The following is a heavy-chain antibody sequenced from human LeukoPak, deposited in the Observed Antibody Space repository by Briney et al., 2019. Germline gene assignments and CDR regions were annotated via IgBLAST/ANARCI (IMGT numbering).Heavy chain of an antibody. CDR1: GYTFINYG. V-gene: IGHV1-18*01. J-gene: IGHJ4*02. Sequence: GASVKVSCKASGYTFINYGITWVRQAPGQGLEWMGWISAYNGNTNYAQKFQGRVTMTTDTSTSTAYMELRSLRSDDTAVYYCARDREGWELPRVFDYWGQGTLVTVSS. CDR2: ISAYNGNT. D-gene: IGHD1-26*01. CDR3: ARDREGWELPRVFDY.